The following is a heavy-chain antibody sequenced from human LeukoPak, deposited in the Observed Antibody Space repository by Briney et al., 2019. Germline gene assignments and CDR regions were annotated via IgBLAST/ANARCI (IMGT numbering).Heavy chain of an antibody. Sequence: SETLSLTCTVSGGSISSYYWSWIRQPPGKGLEWIGYIYYSGSTNYNPSLKSRVTISVDTSKNQFSLKLSFVTAADTAVYYCARGSIQLWGVDYWGQGTLVTVSS. J-gene: IGHJ4*02. CDR3: ARGSIQLWGVDY. CDR2: IYYSGST. V-gene: IGHV4-59*01. CDR1: GGSISSYY. D-gene: IGHD5-18*01.